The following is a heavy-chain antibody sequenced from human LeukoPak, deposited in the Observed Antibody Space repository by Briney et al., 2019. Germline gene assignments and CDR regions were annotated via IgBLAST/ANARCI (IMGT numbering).Heavy chain of an antibody. D-gene: IGHD3-10*01. CDR2: INPSVGTT. Sequence: ASVKVSCKASGYTFTNYYIHWVRQAPGQGLDWTGTINPSVGTTRSAQGRVTLTRDTSTNTVYMELSTLRSEDTAVYYCARSVFPYYSGSGSPYNVDVRRNSCFDFWGQGTLVTVSS. CDR3: ARSVFPYYSGSGSPYNVDVRRNSCFDF. J-gene: IGHJ4*02. CDR1: GYTFTNYY. V-gene: IGHV1-46*01.